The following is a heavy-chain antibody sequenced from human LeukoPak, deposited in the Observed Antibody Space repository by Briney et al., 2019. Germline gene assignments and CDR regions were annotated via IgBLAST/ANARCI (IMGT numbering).Heavy chain of an antibody. CDR1: GGSIRSSGGYY. CDR3: ARVTNNYFDY. J-gene: IGHJ4*02. Sequence: SQTLSLTCTVSGGSIRSSGGYYWSWIRQHPGKGLEWIGFIYYNGNTYYNPSLRSRVTTSVGTSKNQFSLKLSSVTAADTAVYYCARVTNNYFDYWGQGTLVTVSS. CDR2: IYYNGNT. D-gene: IGHD4-11*01. V-gene: IGHV4-31*03.